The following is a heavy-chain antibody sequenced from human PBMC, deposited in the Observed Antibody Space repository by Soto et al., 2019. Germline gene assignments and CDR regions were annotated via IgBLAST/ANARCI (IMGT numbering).Heavy chain of an antibody. CDR1: GYSFTSYW. V-gene: IGHV5-51*01. J-gene: IGHJ6*02. D-gene: IGHD6-6*01. Sequence: GESLKISCNGSGYSFTSYWIGWVRQMPGKGLEWMGIIYPGDSDTRYSPSFQGQVTISADKSISTAYLQWSSLKASDTAMYYCARHEAARQGYYYGMDVWGQGTTVTVSS. CDR2: IYPGDSDT. CDR3: ARHEAARQGYYYGMDV.